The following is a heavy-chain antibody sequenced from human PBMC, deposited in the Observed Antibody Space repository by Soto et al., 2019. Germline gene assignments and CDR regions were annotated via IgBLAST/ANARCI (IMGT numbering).Heavy chain of an antibody. V-gene: IGHV3-7*01. CDR1: GFTFSSYW. D-gene: IGHD5-12*01. J-gene: IGHJ4*02. CDR3: ARVGGYDLNFFDY. Sequence: EVQLVESGGGLVQPGGSLRLSCAASGFTFSSYWMSWVRQAPGKGLEWVANIKQDGSEKYYVDSVKGRFTISRDNAKNSLYLQMNSLRAEDTAVYYCARVGGYDLNFFDYWGQGTLVTVSS. CDR2: IKQDGSEK.